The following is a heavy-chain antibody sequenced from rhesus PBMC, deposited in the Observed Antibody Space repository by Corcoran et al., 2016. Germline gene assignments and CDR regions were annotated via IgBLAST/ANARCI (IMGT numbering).Heavy chain of an antibody. D-gene: IGHD3-9*01. J-gene: IGHJ6*01. Sequence: EVQLVESGGGLAKPGGSLRLSCAASGFTFSSYWMNWVRQAPGKGLEWVSANNSGGGTTYRADYVEGRFTISRDNSKNTRSLQMNSLRAEDTAVYYCAKVEIRGDYYGLDSWGQGVVVTVSS. CDR1: GFTFSSYW. CDR3: AKVEIRGDYYGLDS. V-gene: IGHV3S25*01. CDR2: NNSGGGTT.